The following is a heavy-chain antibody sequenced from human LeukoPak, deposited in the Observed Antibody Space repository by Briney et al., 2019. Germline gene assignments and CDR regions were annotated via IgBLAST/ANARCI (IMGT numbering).Heavy chain of an antibody. D-gene: IGHD2-15*01. CDR3: ARGRSDLCSGGSCYGNGFDP. J-gene: IGHJ5*02. V-gene: IGHV4-61*02. CDR1: GGSISSGSYY. CDR2: IYTSGST. Sequence: PSETLSLTCTVSGGSISSGSYYWSWIRQPAGKGLERIGRIYTSGSTNYNPSLKSRVTISVDTSKNQFSLKLSSVTAADTAVYYCARGRSDLCSGGSCYGNGFDPWGQGTLVTVSS.